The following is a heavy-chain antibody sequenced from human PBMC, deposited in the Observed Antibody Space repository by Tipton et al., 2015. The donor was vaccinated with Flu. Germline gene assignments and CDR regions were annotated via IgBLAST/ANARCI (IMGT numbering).Heavy chain of an antibody. J-gene: IGHJ4*02. Sequence: SLRLSCAASGFTLSRYDMHWVRQAPGEGMEWMALISYDGRDKYFADSVKGRFTISRDISKNTLYLQMNNLRSEDTAVYYCAKEDWEDGYGDLRPFDYWGQGTLVTVSS. CDR2: ISYDGRDK. CDR1: GFTLSRYD. V-gene: IGHV3-30*18. CDR3: AKEDWEDGYGDLRPFDY. D-gene: IGHD4-17*01.